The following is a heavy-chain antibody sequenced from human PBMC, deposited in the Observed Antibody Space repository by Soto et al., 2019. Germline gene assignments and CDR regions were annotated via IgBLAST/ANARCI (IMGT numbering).Heavy chain of an antibody. J-gene: IGHJ6*03. V-gene: IGHV3-7*01. CDR1: GFTFSSYW. CDR2: IKQDRSEK. Sequence: EVQLVESGGGLVQPGGSLRLSCAASGFTFSSYWMSWVRQAAGKGLEWVANIKQDRSEKYYVDSVKGRFTISRDNAKNSLYLQMNSLRAEDTAVYYCARDLGSSWYGKYDYYYYYMDVWGKGTTVTVSS. CDR3: ARDLGSSWYGKYDYYYYYMDV. D-gene: IGHD6-13*01.